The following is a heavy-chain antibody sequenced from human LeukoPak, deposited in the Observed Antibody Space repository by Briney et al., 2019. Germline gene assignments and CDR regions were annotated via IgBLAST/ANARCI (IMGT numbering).Heavy chain of an antibody. CDR1: GFTLSSYG. CDR2: ISGRGGTT. V-gene: IGHV3-23*01. CDR3: AKGAWYDILAGLGTPVWFDC. D-gene: IGHD3-9*01. Sequence: GGSLSLSCAASGFTLSSYGMHWVRQAPGKGMEWVSSISGRGGTTYYADSGTGRSTLSTHTSKNSLYLQMNSLRTEDTALYYCAKGAWYDILAGLGTPVWFDCWGQGTLVTVCS. J-gene: IGHJ5*01.